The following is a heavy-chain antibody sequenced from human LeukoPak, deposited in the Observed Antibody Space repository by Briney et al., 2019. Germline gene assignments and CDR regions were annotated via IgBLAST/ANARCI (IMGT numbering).Heavy chain of an antibody. CDR2: ITNSGTTI. V-gene: IGHV3-11*01. J-gene: IGHJ1*01. D-gene: IGHD3-9*01. CDR3: ARDGYYDILTGYFQD. Sequence: GGSLRLSCAASGFTFTDYYMSWIRQAPGKGLEWVSYITNSGTTIYYADSVKGRFTISRDNAKNSLYLQMNSLRAADTAVYYCARDGYYDILTGYFQDWGQGTLVTVSS. CDR1: GFTFTDYY.